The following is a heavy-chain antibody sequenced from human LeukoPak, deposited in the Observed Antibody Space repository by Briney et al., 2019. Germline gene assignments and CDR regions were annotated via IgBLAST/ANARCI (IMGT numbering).Heavy chain of an antibody. CDR3: ARDLVGYDSSGHGGDTPNY. D-gene: IGHD3-22*01. CDR1: GYTFTGYY. CDR2: INPNSGGT. Sequence: ASVKVSCKASGYTFTGYYMHWVRQAPGQGLEWMGWINPNSGGTNYAQKFQGRVTMTRDTSISTAYMELSRLRSDDTAVYYCARDLVGYDSSGHGGDTPNYWGQGTLVTVSS. J-gene: IGHJ4*02. V-gene: IGHV1-2*02.